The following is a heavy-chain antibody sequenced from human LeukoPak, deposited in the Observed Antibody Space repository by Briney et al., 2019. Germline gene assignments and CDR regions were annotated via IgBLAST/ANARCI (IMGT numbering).Heavy chain of an antibody. CDR3: ATNRITIFGVVTDY. J-gene: IGHJ4*02. Sequence: GGSLRLSCAASGFTFSSYWMHWVRQAPGKGLVWVSRINSDGSSTSYADSVKGRFTVSRDNAKNTLYLQMNSLRAEDTAVYYCATNRITIFGVVTDYWGQGTLATVSS. D-gene: IGHD3-3*01. V-gene: IGHV3-74*01. CDR2: INSDGSST. CDR1: GFTFSSYW.